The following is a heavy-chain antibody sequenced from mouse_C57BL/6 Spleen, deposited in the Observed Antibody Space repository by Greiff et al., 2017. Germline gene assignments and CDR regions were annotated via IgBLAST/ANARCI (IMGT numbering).Heavy chain of an antibody. CDR2: INPNNGGT. D-gene: IGHD1-1*01. CDR1: GYTFTDYN. Sequence: VQLQQSGPELVKPGASVKMSCKASGYTFTDYNMHWVKQSHGKSLEWIGYINPNNGGTSYNQKFKGKATLTVNKSSSTAYMELRSLTSEDSAVYYCARLGDGSSYEYYAMDYWGQGNSVTVSS. J-gene: IGHJ4*01. V-gene: IGHV1-22*01. CDR3: ARLGDGSSYEYYAMDY.